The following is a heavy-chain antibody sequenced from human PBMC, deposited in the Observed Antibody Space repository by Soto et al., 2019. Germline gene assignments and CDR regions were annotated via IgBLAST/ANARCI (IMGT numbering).Heavy chain of an antibody. V-gene: IGHV4-31*03. D-gene: IGHD1-26*01. CDR1: GGSISSGSYY. Sequence: PSETLSLTCTVSGGSISSGSYYWTWIRQYPGKGLEWIGYVYYSGSTYYNPSLKSRVTISVDTSKNQFSLKLSSVTAADTAVYYCARGEGPAPFDYWGQGTLVTVSS. J-gene: IGHJ4*02. CDR2: VYYSGST. CDR3: ARGEGPAPFDY.